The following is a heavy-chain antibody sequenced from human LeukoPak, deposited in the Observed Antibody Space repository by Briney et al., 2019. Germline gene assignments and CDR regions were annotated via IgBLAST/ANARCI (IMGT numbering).Heavy chain of an antibody. V-gene: IGHV3-23*01. J-gene: IGHJ4*02. CDR3: ATETSTAAAY. CDR1: GFNFGNNA. Sequence: GGSLRLSCAASGFNFGNNAMSWVRQAPGKGLEWVSGISASGRSTFYADSVNGRFTISRDNARSTLWLQMNSLRAEDTAVYYCATETSTAAAYWGQGTLVTVSS. CDR2: ISASGRST. D-gene: IGHD2-2*01.